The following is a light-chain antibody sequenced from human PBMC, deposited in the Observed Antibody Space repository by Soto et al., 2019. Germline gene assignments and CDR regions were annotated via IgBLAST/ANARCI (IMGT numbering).Light chain of an antibody. J-gene: IGKJ1*01. Sequence: LLTQSPATLSVSPGQRVTLSCRASQSISSYLAWYQQRPGQPSRLLIYDASNRATGIPARFSGSGSGTDFTLTISSLEPEDFALYYCQQYATSPWTFGQGTRVEIK. V-gene: IGKV3-11*01. CDR1: QSISSY. CDR2: DAS. CDR3: QQYATSPWT.